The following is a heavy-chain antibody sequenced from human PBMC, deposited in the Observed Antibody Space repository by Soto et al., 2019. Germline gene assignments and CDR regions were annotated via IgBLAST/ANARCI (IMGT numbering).Heavy chain of an antibody. J-gene: IGHJ4*02. D-gene: IGHD4-17*01. V-gene: IGHV3-23*01. CDR2: ISGSGGST. CDR3: AKDLKNGDYVFYFDY. Sequence: AGGSLRLSCAASGCTFSGHAMSWVRQAPGKGLEWVSAISGSGGSTYYADSVKGRFTISRDNSKNTLYLQMNSLRAEDTAVYYCAKDLKNGDYVFYFDYWGQGTLVTVSS. CDR1: GCTFSGHA.